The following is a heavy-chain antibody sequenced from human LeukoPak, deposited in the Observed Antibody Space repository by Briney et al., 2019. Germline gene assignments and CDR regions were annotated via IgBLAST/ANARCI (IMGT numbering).Heavy chain of an antibody. CDR1: GGSISSGGYY. CDR2: IYYSGST. Sequence: SETLSLTCTVSGGSISSGGYYWSWIRQHPGKGPEWIGYIYYSGSTYYNPSLKSRVTISVDTSKNQFSLKLSSVTAADTAVYYCARVPSYGGIDYWGQGTLVTVSS. V-gene: IGHV4-31*03. J-gene: IGHJ4*02. D-gene: IGHD4-23*01. CDR3: ARVPSYGGIDY.